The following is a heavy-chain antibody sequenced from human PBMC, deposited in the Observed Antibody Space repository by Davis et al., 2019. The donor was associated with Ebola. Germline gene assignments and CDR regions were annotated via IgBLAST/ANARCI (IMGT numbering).Heavy chain of an antibody. CDR1: GGSISSSSYY. CDR2: IYYSGST. V-gene: IGHV4-39*01. CDR3: ARCRVVVAAIHYYYYDMDV. D-gene: IGHD2-15*01. J-gene: IGHJ6*02. Sequence: SETLSLTCTVSGGSISSSSYYWGWIRQPPGKGLEWIGSIYYSGSTYYNPSLKSRVTISVDTSKNQFSLKLSSVTAADTAVYYCARCRVVVAAIHYYYYDMDVWGQGTTVTVSS.